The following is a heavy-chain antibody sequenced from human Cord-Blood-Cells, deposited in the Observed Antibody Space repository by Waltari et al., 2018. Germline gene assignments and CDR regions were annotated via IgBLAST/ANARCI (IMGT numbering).Heavy chain of an antibody. CDR1: GLTSSTSW. CDR3: ARDWNY. CDR2: INSDGSST. Sequence: EVQLVESGGGLVQPGGSLGISCAHSGLTSSTSWMHWVRQAPGKGLVWVSRINSDGSSTSYADSVKGRFTISRDNAKNTLYLQMNSLRAEDTAVYYCARDWNYWGQGTLVTVSS. D-gene: IGHD3-3*01. V-gene: IGHV3-74*01. J-gene: IGHJ4*02.